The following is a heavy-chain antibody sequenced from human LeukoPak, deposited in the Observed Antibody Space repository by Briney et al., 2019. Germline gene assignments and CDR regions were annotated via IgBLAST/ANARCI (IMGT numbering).Heavy chain of an antibody. D-gene: IGHD3-22*01. CDR1: VGSFSGYY. Sequence: PETLSLTCAVYVGSFSGYYWSWIRQPPGKGLEWIGEINHIGSTNYNPSLKSRVTISVDTSKNQCSMKLSSVTAADTAVYYCARGDLAYYDSSGYVPYYFDYWCQGPLVTVSS. CDR3: ARGDLAYYDSSGYVPYYFDY. V-gene: IGHV4-34*01. J-gene: IGHJ4*02. CDR2: INHIGST.